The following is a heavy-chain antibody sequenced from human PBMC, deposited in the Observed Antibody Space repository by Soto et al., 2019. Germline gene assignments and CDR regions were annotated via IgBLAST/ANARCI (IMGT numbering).Heavy chain of an antibody. CDR3: ARVRAQVDY. Sequence: EVQLLESGGGLVQPGGSLRLSCAASGFGFTSYAMSWVRQAPGKGLEWVSAISGSGGSAYYADSVKGRFTISRDNSRNTLDLQMDSLRVEDTAVYYCARVRAQVDYWGQGTLVTVSS. V-gene: IGHV3-23*01. CDR2: ISGSGGSA. CDR1: GFGFTSYA. J-gene: IGHJ4*02.